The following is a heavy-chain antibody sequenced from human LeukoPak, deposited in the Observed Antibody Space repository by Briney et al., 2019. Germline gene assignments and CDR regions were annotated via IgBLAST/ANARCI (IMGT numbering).Heavy chain of an antibody. J-gene: IGHJ4*02. CDR1: GGSISSYY. CDR3: ARRELYSSYFDY. D-gene: IGHD6-13*01. CDR2: IYYSGST. Sequence: SETLSLTCTVSGGSISSYYLSWIRQPPGKGLEWIGYIYYSGSTNYNPSLKSRVTISVDTSKNQFSLKLSSVTAADAAVYYWARRELYSSYFDYWGQGTLVTVSS. V-gene: IGHV4-59*01.